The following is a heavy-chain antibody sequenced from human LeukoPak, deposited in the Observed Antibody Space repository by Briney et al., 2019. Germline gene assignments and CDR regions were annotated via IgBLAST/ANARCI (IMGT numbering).Heavy chain of an antibody. CDR3: ARRPNWNPGGGTYFDY. D-gene: IGHD1-20*01. CDR1: GGSISSYY. CDR2: IYTSGST. V-gene: IGHV4-4*07. J-gene: IGHJ4*02. Sequence: KPSETLSLTCTVSGGSISSYYWSWIRQPAGKGLEWIGRIYTSGSTNYNPSLKSRVTMSVDTSKNQFSLKLSSVTAADTAVYYCARRPNWNPGGGTYFDYWGQGTLVTVSS.